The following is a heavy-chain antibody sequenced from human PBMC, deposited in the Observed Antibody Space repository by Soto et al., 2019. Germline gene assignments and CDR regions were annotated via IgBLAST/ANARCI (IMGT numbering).Heavy chain of an antibody. Sequence: GGSVRLSCAASGFTFSSYGMHWVRQAPGKGLEWVAVISYDGSNKYYADSVKGRFTISRDNSKNTLYLQMNSLRAEDTAVYYCAKDPLSGYESYWGQGTPVTVSS. CDR3: AKDPLSGYESY. D-gene: IGHD5-12*01. V-gene: IGHV3-30*18. CDR2: ISYDGSNK. CDR1: GFTFSSYG. J-gene: IGHJ4*02.